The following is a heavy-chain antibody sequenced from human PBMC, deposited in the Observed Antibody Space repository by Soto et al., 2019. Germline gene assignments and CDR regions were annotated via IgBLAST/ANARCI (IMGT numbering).Heavy chain of an antibody. V-gene: IGHV4-39*01. CDR3: ARVWNHRKQGYGMDV. J-gene: IGHJ6*02. CDR1: VGSISSSSYY. CDR2: IYYSGST. D-gene: IGHD1-1*01. Sequence: SETLSLTCTVSVGSISSSSYYWGWIRQPPWKGLEWIVSIYYSGSTYYNPSLKSRVTISVDTSKNQFSLKLSSVTAADTAVYYCARVWNHRKQGYGMDVWGQGTTVTVSS.